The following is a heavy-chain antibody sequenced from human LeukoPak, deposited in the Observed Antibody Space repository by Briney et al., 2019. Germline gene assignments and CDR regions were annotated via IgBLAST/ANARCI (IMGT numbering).Heavy chain of an antibody. Sequence: GGSLRLSRAASGFTFSSYEMNWVRQAPGKGLEWVSYISSSGSTIYYADSVKGRFTISRDNAKNSLYLQMNSLRAEDTAVYYCASGLWFGDNWFDPWGQGTLVTVSS. CDR3: ASGLWFGDNWFDP. CDR2: ISSSGSTI. V-gene: IGHV3-48*03. CDR1: GFTFSSYE. J-gene: IGHJ5*02. D-gene: IGHD3-10*01.